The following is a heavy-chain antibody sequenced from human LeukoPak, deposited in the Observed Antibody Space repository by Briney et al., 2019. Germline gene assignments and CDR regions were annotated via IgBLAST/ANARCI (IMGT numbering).Heavy chain of an antibody. D-gene: IGHD3-10*01. CDR1: GFTFSSCW. V-gene: IGHV3-74*01. CDR2: INSDGSRT. J-gene: IGHJ4*02. CDR3: ARGYYGSGRYYFDY. Sequence: GGSLRLSCAASGFTFSSCWMHWVRQVPGKGLVWVSRINSDGSRTTYADYVKGRFTISRDNAKNTLYLQMNSLRAEDTAVYYCARGYYGSGRYYFDYWGQGTLVTVSS.